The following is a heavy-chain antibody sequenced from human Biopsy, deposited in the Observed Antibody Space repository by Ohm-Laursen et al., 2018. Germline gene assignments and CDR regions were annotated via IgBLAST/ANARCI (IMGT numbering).Heavy chain of an antibody. J-gene: IGHJ6*02. CDR1: GFTFNNYG. V-gene: IGHV3-30*18. Sequence: GQTLSLTYAASGFTFNNYGMQWVRQAPGKGLEWVAFIFYDGSNTYYADSVKGRFTISRDNSRDTLYLQMSSLRAEDTAVYYCAKDRYNYTPIGGFSMDVWGQGTTVTVSS. CDR3: AKDRYNYTPIGGFSMDV. CDR2: IFYDGSNT. D-gene: IGHD5-18*01.